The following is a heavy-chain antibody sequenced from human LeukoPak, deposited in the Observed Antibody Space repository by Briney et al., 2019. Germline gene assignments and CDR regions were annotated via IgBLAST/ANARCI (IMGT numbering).Heavy chain of an antibody. CDR1: GFTFSSYA. D-gene: IGHD2-2*01. Sequence: GVSLRLSCAASGFTFSSYAMHWVRQAPGKGLEYVSAISSNGGSTYYANSVKGRFTISRDNSKNTLYLQMGSLRAEDMAVYYCARVMDQLPPRYYGMDVWGQGTTVTVYS. J-gene: IGHJ6*02. CDR3: ARVMDQLPPRYYGMDV. V-gene: IGHV3-64*01. CDR2: ISSNGGST.